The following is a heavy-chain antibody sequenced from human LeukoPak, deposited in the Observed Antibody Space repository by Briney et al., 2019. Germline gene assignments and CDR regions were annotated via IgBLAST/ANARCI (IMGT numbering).Heavy chain of an antibody. J-gene: IGHJ5*02. CDR1: GYSISSGYY. Sequence: PSETLSLTCAVSGYSISSGYYWGWIRQPPGKGLEWIGSIYHSGSTYYNPSLKSRVTISVDTSKNQFSLKLSSVTAADTAVYYCARDRYMDGDWFDPWGQGTLVTVSS. CDR3: ARDRYMDGDWFDP. CDR2: IYHSGST. V-gene: IGHV4-38-2*02. D-gene: IGHD1-14*01.